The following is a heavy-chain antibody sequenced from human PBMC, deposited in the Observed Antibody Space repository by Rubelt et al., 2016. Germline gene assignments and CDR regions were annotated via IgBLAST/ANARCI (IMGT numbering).Heavy chain of an antibody. D-gene: IGHD2-15*01. J-gene: IGHJ4*02. CDR1: GYTFTSYY. Sequence: VQSGAEVKKPGASVKVSCKASGYTFTSYYMHWVRQAPGQGLEWMGIINPSGGSTSYAQKFQGRVTMTRDTSTSTVYMELSSLRSEDTAVYYCARESGYCSGGSCPGSYWGQGTLVTVSS. CDR2: INPSGGST. V-gene: IGHV1-46*01. CDR3: ARESGYCSGGSCPGSY.